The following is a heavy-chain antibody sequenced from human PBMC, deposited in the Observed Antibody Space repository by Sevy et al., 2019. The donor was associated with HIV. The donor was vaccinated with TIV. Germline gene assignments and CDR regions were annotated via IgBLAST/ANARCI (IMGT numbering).Heavy chain of an antibody. V-gene: IGHV3-7*01. CDR2: IKQDAGQK. Sequence: GGSLRLSCAASGFTFSKYWMGWIRQAPGKGLEWVANIKQDAGQKYFVDSVKGRFTISRDNAKNSLYLQMNSLRAEDTAVYFCARDDGNYYFHYWGQGTLVTVSS. CDR1: GFTFSKYW. CDR3: ARDDGNYYFHY. D-gene: IGHD1-7*01. J-gene: IGHJ4*02.